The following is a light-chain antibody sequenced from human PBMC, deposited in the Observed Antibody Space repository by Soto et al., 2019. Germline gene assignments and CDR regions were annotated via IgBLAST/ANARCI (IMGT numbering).Light chain of an antibody. J-gene: IGLJ1*01. CDR2: GVS. CDR3: FSFTTTSTHV. V-gene: IGLV2-14*01. Sequence: QSVLTQPASVSGSPGQSITMSCTGSSSDFGDDKYVTWYQRQPGKGPNLLIYGVSKRPSGVSNRFSGSKSGNTASLTISGLQVEDEAEYFCFSFTTTSTHVFGTGTKVTVL. CDR1: SSDFGDDKY.